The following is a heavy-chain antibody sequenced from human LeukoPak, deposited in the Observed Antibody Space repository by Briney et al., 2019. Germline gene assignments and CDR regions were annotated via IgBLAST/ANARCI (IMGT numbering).Heavy chain of an antibody. CDR1: GDSVSSNTAV. CDR3: ARGDQAFDY. V-gene: IGHV6-1*01. Sequence: SQTLSLTCAISGDSVSSNTAVWNWIRQSPSRGLEWLGRTYYRSKWSNNYAVSVKSRIIINPDTSENQFSLQLNSMTPEDTAVYYCARGDQAFDYWGQGTLVTVSS. CDR2: TYYRSKWSN. J-gene: IGHJ4*02. D-gene: IGHD2-2*01.